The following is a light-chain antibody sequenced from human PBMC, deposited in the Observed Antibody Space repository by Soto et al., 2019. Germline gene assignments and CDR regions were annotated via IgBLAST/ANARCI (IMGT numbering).Light chain of an antibody. V-gene: IGLV1-44*01. CDR3: AAWDDRLYV. CDR2: SNT. Sequence: SVLSQPRSASGAPGQTVTISCYGSSSNIGSHTVNWYQHLPGTAPKLLIYSNTQRPLGVPVRFSGSKSGTSASLAISGLQSEDEAEYYCAAWDDRLYVFGTGTKVTVL. J-gene: IGLJ1*01. CDR1: SSNIGSHT.